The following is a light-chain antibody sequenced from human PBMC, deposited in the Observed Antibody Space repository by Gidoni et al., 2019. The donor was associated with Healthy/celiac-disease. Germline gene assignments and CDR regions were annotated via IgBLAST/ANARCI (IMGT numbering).Light chain of an antibody. CDR3: QQYGSSPKT. V-gene: IGKV3-20*01. Sequence: IVLPQSPGTLSLSPGERATLSCRASQSVSSSYLAWYQQKPGQAPRLRIYGASSRATGIPDRVSGSGSGTDFTLTISRLEPEDFAVYYCQQYGSSPKTFGQXTKLEIK. CDR1: QSVSSSY. J-gene: IGKJ2*01. CDR2: GAS.